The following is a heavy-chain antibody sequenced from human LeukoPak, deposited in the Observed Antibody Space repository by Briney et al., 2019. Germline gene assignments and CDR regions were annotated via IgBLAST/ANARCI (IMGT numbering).Heavy chain of an antibody. V-gene: IGHV3-7*01. J-gene: IGHJ6*03. D-gene: IGHD2-2*01. Sequence: TGGSLRLSCAASGFTFSSYWMSWVRQAPGKGLEWVANIKQDGSEKYYVDSVKGRFTISRDNAKNSLYLQMNSLRAEDTAVYYCARESYCSSTSCYYYYYYMDVWGKGTTVTVSS. CDR2: IKQDGSEK. CDR3: ARESYCSSTSCYYYYYYMDV. CDR1: GFTFSSYW.